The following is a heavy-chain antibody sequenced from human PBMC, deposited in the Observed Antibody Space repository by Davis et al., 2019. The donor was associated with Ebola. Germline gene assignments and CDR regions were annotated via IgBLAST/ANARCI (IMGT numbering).Heavy chain of an antibody. CDR1: GFTFSTYD. J-gene: IGHJ4*02. CDR3: ARESRGDFDY. Sequence: PGGSLRLSCTASGFTFSTYDMHWVRHVTGIGLEWVSGIGTAGDTDYSGSVKGRFTISRENARNSLYLQMNSLRAGDTAVYYCARESRGDFDYWGQGTLVTVSS. CDR2: IGTAGDT. V-gene: IGHV3-13*01.